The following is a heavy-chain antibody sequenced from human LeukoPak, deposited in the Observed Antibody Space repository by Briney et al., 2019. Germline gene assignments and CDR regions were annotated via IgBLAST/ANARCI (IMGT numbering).Heavy chain of an antibody. CDR2: ISSSSSTI. CDR1: GFTFSSYS. V-gene: IGHV3-48*01. Sequence: GGSLRLSCAASGFTFSSYSMNWVRQAPGKGLEWVSYISSSSSTIYYADSVKGRFTISRDNAKNSPYLQMNSLRAEDTAVYYCARDTFNYYYMDVWGKGTTVTVSS. J-gene: IGHJ6*03. CDR3: ARDTFNYYYMDV.